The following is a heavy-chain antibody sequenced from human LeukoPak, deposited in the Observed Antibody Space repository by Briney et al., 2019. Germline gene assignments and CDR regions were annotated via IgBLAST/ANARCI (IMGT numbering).Heavy chain of an antibody. V-gene: IGHV3-23*01. J-gene: IGHJ4*02. D-gene: IGHD3-22*01. Sequence: SGGSLRLSCAASGFTFSSYAMSWVRQAPGKGLEWVSAISGSGGSTYYADSVKGRFTISRDNSKNTLYLQMNSLRAEDTAVYYCAKVSNGYYTARYGGSFDSWGQGTLVTVSS. CDR1: GFTFSSYA. CDR2: ISGSGGST. CDR3: AKVSNGYYTARYGGSFDS.